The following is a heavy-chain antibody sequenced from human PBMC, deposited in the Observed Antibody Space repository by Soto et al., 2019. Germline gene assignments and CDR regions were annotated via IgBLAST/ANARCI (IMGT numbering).Heavy chain of an antibody. J-gene: IGHJ6*02. Sequence: QVQLVQSGAEVKKPGASVKISCKASGYTFSSSYIHWVRQAPGQGLEWMGLINPSGFSTDYAQTFQGRVTVTRDTSTSTVYMELSSLRSEDTAVYYCASGGYTYGFSAMDVWGPGTTVSV. CDR2: INPSGFST. CDR3: ASGGYTYGFSAMDV. D-gene: IGHD5-18*01. V-gene: IGHV1-46*01. CDR1: GYTFSSSY.